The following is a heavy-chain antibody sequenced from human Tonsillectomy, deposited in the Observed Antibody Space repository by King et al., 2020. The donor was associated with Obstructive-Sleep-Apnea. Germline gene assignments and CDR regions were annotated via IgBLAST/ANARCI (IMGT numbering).Heavy chain of an antibody. J-gene: IGHJ2*01. V-gene: IGHV3-23*04. CDR2: ISGSGGSP. Sequence: VQLVESGGGLVQPGGSLMLSCPASGFTFSSYAMSWVRQAPGQGLDLVSAISGSGGSPYYADSVKGRFTIPRDESKNTVYLELNSLRAEDTAVYYCAKGDGGNSLYYWYFDLWGRGTLVTVSS. CDR1: GFTFSSYA. D-gene: IGHD4-23*01. CDR3: AKGDGGNSLYYWYFDL.